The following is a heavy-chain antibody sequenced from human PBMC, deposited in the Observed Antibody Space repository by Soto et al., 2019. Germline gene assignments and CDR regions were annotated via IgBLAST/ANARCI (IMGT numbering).Heavy chain of an antibody. D-gene: IGHD5-12*01. Sequence: QVQLVQSGAEVKKPGSSVKVSCKTSGDIFSGYSISWVRQAPGQGLEWMGGIIPIFGTTNYAQRFHGRVTITADKSTSTVYMELYSLKSEDTAVYYCARDLGSGYDPGDYWGXGXXVTVSS. CDR2: IIPIFGTT. V-gene: IGHV1-69*14. CDR3: ARDLGSGYDPGDY. CDR1: GDIFSGYS. J-gene: IGHJ4*01.